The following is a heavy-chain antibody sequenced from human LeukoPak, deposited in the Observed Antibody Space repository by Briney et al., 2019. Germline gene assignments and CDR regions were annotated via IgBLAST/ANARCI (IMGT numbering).Heavy chain of an antibody. J-gene: IGHJ4*02. D-gene: IGHD3-10*01. CDR3: ARLLWFGESGLDY. CDR2: IYTSGST. Sequence: SQTLSLTCTVSGGSISSGSYYWSWIRQPAGKGLEWIGRIYTSGSTNYNPSLKSRVTISVDTSKNQFSLKLSSVTAADTAVYYCARLLWFGESGLDYWGQGTLVTVSS. CDR1: GGSISSGSYY. V-gene: IGHV4-61*02.